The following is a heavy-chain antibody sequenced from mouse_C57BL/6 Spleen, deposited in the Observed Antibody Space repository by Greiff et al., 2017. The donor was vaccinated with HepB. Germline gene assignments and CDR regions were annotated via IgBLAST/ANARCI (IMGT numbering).Heavy chain of an antibody. CDR3: ARFAYYGSSPFAY. D-gene: IGHD1-1*01. J-gene: IGHJ3*01. Sequence: EVQLQESGPVLVKPGASVKMSCKASGYTFTDYYMNWVKQSHGKSLEWIGVINPYNGGTSYNQKFKGKATLTVDKSSSTAYMELNSLTSEDSAVYDCARFAYYGSSPFAYWGQGTLVTVSA. CDR1: GYTFTDYY. V-gene: IGHV1-19*01. CDR2: INPYNGGT.